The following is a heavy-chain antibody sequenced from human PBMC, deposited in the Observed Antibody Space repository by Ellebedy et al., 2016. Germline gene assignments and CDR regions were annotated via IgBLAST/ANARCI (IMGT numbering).Heavy chain of an antibody. CDR2: INAGNGNT. Sequence: ASVKVSCKGSGYSFTSYAMHWVRQAPGQRLEWMGWINAGNGNTKYSQKFQGRVTITRDTSASTAYMELSSLRSEDTAVYYCARGFDGSGSYYYYGMDVWGQGTTVTVSS. D-gene: IGHD3-10*01. J-gene: IGHJ6*02. V-gene: IGHV1-3*01. CDR3: ARGFDGSGSYYYYGMDV. CDR1: GYSFTSYA.